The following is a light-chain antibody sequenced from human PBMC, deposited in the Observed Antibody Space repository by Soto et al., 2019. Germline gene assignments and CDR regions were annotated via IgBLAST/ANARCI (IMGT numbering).Light chain of an antibody. J-gene: IGKJ2*01. V-gene: IGKV3-20*01. CDR2: GAS. CDR1: QSVSSSY. CDR3: QQYGSSPYT. Sequence: EIVLTQSPGTLSLSPGERATLSCRASQSVSSSYLAWYQQKPGQAPRLLIYGASSMATGIPDRFSGSGSGTDVTLTISRLEPEDFAVYYCQQYGSSPYTFGQGTQLEIK.